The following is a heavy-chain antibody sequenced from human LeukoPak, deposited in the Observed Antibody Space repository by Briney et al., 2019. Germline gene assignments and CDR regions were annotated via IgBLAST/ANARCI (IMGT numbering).Heavy chain of an antibody. Sequence: ASVKVSCKASGYTFTSYAMHWVRQAPGQRLEWMGWINAGNGNTKYSQKLQGRVTITRDTSATTVYMELSSLRSEDTAVYYCARDHSSSWYFDYWGQGTLVTVSS. CDR3: ARDHSSSWYFDY. CDR1: GYTFTSYA. J-gene: IGHJ4*02. V-gene: IGHV1-3*01. CDR2: INAGNGNT. D-gene: IGHD6-13*01.